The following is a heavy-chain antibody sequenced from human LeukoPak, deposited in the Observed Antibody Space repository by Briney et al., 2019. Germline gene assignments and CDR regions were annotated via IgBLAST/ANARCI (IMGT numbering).Heavy chain of an antibody. V-gene: IGHV4-59*11. CDR1: GGSITSHF. CDR2: IHYTGST. J-gene: IGHJ4*02. Sequence: SETLSLTCTVSGGSITSHFWSWIRQPPGKGMEWIGYIHYTGSTNYNPSLKSRVTISVDTSKNQFSLKLSSVTAADTAVYYCARDGYSGSSLFDYWGQGTLVTVSS. CDR3: ARDGYSGSSLFDY. D-gene: IGHD1-26*01.